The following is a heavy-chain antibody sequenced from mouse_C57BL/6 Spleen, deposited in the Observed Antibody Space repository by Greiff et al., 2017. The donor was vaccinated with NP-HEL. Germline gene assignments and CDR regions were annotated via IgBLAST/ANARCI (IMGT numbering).Heavy chain of an antibody. CDR1: GYAFSSSW. J-gene: IGHJ4*01. CDR3: ARWGQLRLLDY. D-gene: IGHD3-2*02. CDR2: IYPGDGDT. Sequence: QVQLKESGPELVKPGASVKISCKASGYAFSSSWMNWVKQRPGKGLEWIGRIYPGDGDTNYNGKFKGKATLTADKSSSTAYMQLSSLTSEDSAVYFCARWGQLRLLDYWGQGTSVTVSS. V-gene: IGHV1-82*01.